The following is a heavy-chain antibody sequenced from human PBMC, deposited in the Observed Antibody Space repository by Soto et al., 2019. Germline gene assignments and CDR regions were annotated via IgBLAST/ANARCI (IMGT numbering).Heavy chain of an antibody. CDR1: GFTFSSYS. CDR3: AREGDYDFWSGYHLDYFDY. J-gene: IGHJ4*02. Sequence: GGSLRLSCAASGFTFSSYSMNWVRQAPGKGLEWVSSISSSSSYIYYADSVKGRFTISRDNAKNSLYLQMNSLRAEDTAVYYCAREGDYDFWSGYHLDYFDYWGQGTLVTVSS. CDR2: ISSSSSYI. D-gene: IGHD3-3*01. V-gene: IGHV3-21*01.